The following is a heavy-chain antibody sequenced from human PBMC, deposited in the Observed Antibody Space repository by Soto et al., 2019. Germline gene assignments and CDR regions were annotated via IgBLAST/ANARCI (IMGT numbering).Heavy chain of an antibody. Sequence: EVQLVESGGGLVKPGGSLRLSCAASGFTFSSYSMNWVRQAPGKGLEWVSSISSSSSYIYYADSVKGRFTISRDNAKNSLDLQMNSLRAEDTAVYYCARDSPISVETVRGYGAFDIWGQGTMVTVSS. D-gene: IGHD3-10*01. CDR3: ARDSPISVETVRGYGAFDI. CDR2: ISSSSSYI. J-gene: IGHJ3*02. V-gene: IGHV3-21*01. CDR1: GFTFSSYS.